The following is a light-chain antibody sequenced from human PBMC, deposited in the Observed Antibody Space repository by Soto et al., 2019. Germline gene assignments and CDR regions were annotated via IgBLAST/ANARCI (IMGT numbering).Light chain of an antibody. Sequence: ALTQPASVSGSPGQSITISCTGTSSDVGGYNYVSWYQQHPGKAPKLMIYEVSNRPSGVSNRFPGSKSGNTASLTISGLQAEDEADYYCSSYTSSSTLYVFGTGTKVTVL. V-gene: IGLV2-14*01. CDR2: EVS. CDR1: SSDVGGYNY. CDR3: SSYTSSSTLYV. J-gene: IGLJ1*01.